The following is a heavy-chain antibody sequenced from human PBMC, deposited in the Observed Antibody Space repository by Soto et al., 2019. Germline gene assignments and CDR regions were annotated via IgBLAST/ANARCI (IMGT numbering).Heavy chain of an antibody. CDR2: SIPIFGTA. D-gene: IGHD5-12*01. J-gene: IGHJ6*02. V-gene: IGHV1-69*01. Sequence: QVQLVQSGAEVKKPGSSVKVSCKASGGTFNNYPITWVRQAPGEGLEWMGGSIPIFGTANYAQKFQGSVTIGVDESTSTGYMELSSLRSEDTAVYYCARGRGYSGDDHYYFADMDVWGQGTTVTVSS. CDR3: ARGRGYSGDDHYYFADMDV. CDR1: GGTFNNYP.